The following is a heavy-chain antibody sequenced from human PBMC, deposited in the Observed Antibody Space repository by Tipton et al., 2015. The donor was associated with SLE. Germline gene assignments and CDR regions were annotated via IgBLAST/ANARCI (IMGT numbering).Heavy chain of an antibody. CDR2: IYYSGST. CDR3: ARGGAPAAYYHAMDV. CDR1: GGSISSSSYY. Sequence: TLSLTCTVSGGSISSSSYYWGWIRQPPGKGLEWIGCIYYSGSTYYNPTLKSRVTISVDTSKNQFSLRLNSVTGADTAVYYCARGGAPAAYYHAMDVWGQGTIATVSS. V-gene: IGHV4-39*07. J-gene: IGHJ6*02. D-gene: IGHD6-13*01.